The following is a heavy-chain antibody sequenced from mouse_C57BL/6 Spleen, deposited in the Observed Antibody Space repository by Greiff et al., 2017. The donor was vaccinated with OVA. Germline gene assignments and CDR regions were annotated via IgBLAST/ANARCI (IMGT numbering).Heavy chain of an antibody. D-gene: IGHD1-1*01. CDR2: IYPGDGDT. CDR3: ARRGVVAED. CDR1: GYAFSSSW. Sequence: QVQLKESGPELVKPGASVKISCKASGYAFSSSWMNWVKQRPGKGLEWIGRIYPGDGDTNYNGKFKGKATLTADKSSSTAYMQLSSLTSEDSAVYFCARRGVVAEDWGQGTTLTVSS. J-gene: IGHJ2*01. V-gene: IGHV1-82*01.